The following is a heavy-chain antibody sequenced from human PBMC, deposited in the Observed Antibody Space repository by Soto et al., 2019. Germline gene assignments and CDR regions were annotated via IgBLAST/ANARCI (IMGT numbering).Heavy chain of an antibody. D-gene: IGHD3-3*01. Sequence: PSETLSLTCTVSGGSISSSSYYWGWIRQPPGKGLEWIGSIYYSGSTYYNPSLKSRVTISVDTSKNQFSLKLSSVTAADTTVYYCARLVPSLIFGVVTDIYYFDYWGQGTLVTVSS. J-gene: IGHJ4*02. CDR3: ARLVPSLIFGVVTDIYYFDY. CDR2: IYYSGST. V-gene: IGHV4-39*01. CDR1: GGSISSSSYY.